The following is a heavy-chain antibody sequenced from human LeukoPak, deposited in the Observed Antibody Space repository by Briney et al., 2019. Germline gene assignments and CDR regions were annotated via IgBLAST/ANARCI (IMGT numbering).Heavy chain of an antibody. J-gene: IGHJ4*02. CDR3: AREGRWLSFDY. V-gene: IGHV3-9*01. D-gene: IGHD5-24*01. CDR1: GFTFDDYA. Sequence: GGSLRLSCAASGFTFDDYAMHWVRQAPGKGLEWVSGISWNSGSIGYADSVKGRFTISRDNAKNSLYLQMNSLRAEDTAVYYCAREGRWLSFDYWGQGTLVTVSS. CDR2: ISWNSGSI.